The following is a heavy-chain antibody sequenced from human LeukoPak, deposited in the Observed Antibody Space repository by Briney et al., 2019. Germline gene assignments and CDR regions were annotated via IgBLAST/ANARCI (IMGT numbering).Heavy chain of an antibody. J-gene: IGHJ3*01. D-gene: IGHD6-19*01. CDR3: ARTKKWLAFDD. Sequence: PSETLSLTCTVSGGSISSYHWSWIRQPPGKGLESIGYIYSSGSTHYNPSLKSRVTILIDTTKNQFSLSLSSMTAADTAVYFCARTKKWLAFDDWGQGTMVTVSS. V-gene: IGHV4-59*01. CDR2: IYSSGST. CDR1: GGSISSYH.